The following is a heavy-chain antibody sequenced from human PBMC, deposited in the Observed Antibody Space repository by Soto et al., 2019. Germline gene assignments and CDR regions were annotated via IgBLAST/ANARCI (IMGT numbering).Heavy chain of an antibody. CDR3: ARDLRFGEHGCMDV. CDR2: INPNSGGT. CDR1: GYTFTGYY. Sequence: GASVKVSCKASGYTFTGYYMHWVRQAPGQGLEWMGWINPNSGGTNYAQKFQGWVTMTRDTSISTAYMELSRLRSDDTAVYYCARDLRFGEHGCMDVWGQGTTVTVSS. D-gene: IGHD3-10*01. V-gene: IGHV1-2*04. J-gene: IGHJ6*02.